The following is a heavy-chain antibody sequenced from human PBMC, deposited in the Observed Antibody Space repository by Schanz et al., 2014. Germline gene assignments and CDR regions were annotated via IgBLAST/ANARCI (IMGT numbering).Heavy chain of an antibody. CDR2: VPFDGSQK. V-gene: IGHV3-23*01. CDR3: AKGRFGELSAFDI. D-gene: IGHD3-10*01. Sequence: EVHLLESGGGLVEPGGSLRLSCATSGFSLDIFAVSWVRQAPGKGLEWVAFVPFDGSQKFYADSVKGRFTISRDNSKNTLYLQMNSLRAEDTAVYYCAKGRFGELSAFDIWGQGTMVTVSS. CDR1: GFSLDIFA. J-gene: IGHJ3*02.